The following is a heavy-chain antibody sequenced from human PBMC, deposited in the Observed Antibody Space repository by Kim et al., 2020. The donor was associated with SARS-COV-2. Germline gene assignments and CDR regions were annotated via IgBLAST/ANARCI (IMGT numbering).Heavy chain of an antibody. J-gene: IGHJ3*02. CDR3: AKRRGYSGYLDDALDM. Sequence: GGSLRLSCAASGITINTYAMSWVRQAPGKGLEWVSGISGSGGSTYYADSVKGRFTSSRDNSRNTLYLQMNSLRVEDMAVYYCAKRRGYSGYLDDALDMWGQGTMVTVSS. CDR2: ISGSGGST. D-gene: IGHD5-12*01. V-gene: IGHV3-23*01. CDR1: GITINTYA.